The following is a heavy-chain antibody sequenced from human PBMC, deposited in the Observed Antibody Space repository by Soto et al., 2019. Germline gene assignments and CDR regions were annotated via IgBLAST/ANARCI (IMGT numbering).Heavy chain of an antibody. Sequence: GGSLRLSCAASGFTFSSYGMHWVRQAPGKGLEWVAVISYDGSNKYYADSVKGRFTISRDNSKNTLYLQMNSLRAEDTAVYYWSKIMVGATTMLDYWGQGTLVTVAS. V-gene: IGHV3-30*18. CDR1: GFTFSSYG. CDR3: SKIMVGATTMLDY. J-gene: IGHJ4*02. CDR2: ISYDGSNK. D-gene: IGHD1-26*01.